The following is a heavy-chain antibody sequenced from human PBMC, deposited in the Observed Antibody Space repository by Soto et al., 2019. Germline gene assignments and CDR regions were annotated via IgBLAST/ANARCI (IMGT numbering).Heavy chain of an antibody. V-gene: IGHV2-5*02. CDR2: IYWDDDK. J-gene: IGHJ4*02. CDR3: AHHPYYGLGSYSFDY. CDR1: GFSLTTSGVG. D-gene: IGHD3-10*01. Sequence: QITLKESGPTLVRPTQTLTLTCTFSGFSLTTSGVGVGWIRQPPGKALECLAVIYWDDDKRYSSSLKSRLTITKDTSKNQVVLTMTSMDPVDTATYYCAHHPYYGLGSYSFDYWGQGTLVTVSS.